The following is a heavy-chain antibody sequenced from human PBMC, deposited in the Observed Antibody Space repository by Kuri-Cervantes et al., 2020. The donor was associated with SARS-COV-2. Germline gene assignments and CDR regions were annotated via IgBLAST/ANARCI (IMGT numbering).Heavy chain of an antibody. CDR2: IIPIFGTA. D-gene: IGHD2-2*01. J-gene: IGHJ6*03. V-gene: IGHV1-69*13. CDR3: ARDHSQLLFLLDYYYYMDV. CDR1: GGTFSSLA. Sequence: SVKVSCKASGGTFSSLAISWVRQAPGQGLEWMGRIIPIFGTANYAQKFQGRVTITADESTSTAYMELSSLRSEDTAVYYCARDHSQLLFLLDYYYYMDVWGKGTTVTVSS.